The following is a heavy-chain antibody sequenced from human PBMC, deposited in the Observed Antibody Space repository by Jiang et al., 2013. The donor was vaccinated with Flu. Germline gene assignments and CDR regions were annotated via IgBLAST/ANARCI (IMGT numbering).Heavy chain of an antibody. CDR3: ARDQAAAVDNNWLDP. CDR2: INTNTGIP. J-gene: IGHJ5*02. D-gene: IGHD3-9*01. Sequence: QSGSELKEPGASVKVSCKASGYTLTSYAMNWVRQAPGQGLEWMGWINTNTGIPAYAQGFTGRFVFSLDTSVSTAYLQIISLKAEDTAIYYCARDQAAAVDNNWLDPWGQGTLVTVSS. V-gene: IGHV7-4-1*02. CDR1: GYTLTSYA.